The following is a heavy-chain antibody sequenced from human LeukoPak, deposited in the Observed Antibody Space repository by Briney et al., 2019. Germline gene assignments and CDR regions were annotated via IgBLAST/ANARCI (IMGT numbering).Heavy chain of an antibody. J-gene: IGHJ3*02. D-gene: IGHD1-14*01. CDR2: IYTSGST. V-gene: IGHV4-4*07. CDR1: GGSISSYY. CDR3: ARDLQTTEANAFDI. Sequence: SSETLSLTCTVSGGSISSYYWSWIRQPAGKGLEWIGRIYTSGSTNYNPSLKSRVTMSVDTSKNQFSLKLSSVTAADTAVYYCARDLQTTEANAFDIWGQGTMVTVSS.